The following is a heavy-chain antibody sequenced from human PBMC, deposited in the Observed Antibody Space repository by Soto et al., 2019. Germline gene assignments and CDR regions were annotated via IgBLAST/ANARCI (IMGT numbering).Heavy chain of an antibody. J-gene: IGHJ4*02. Sequence: SVQVSCEASGCTFSGYAISWVRQAPTQVLEWMGGIIPIFGTANYAQKFQGRLTITADESTSKAYLEPTSLGSEDLAVYQCATPPTRRVYSGYGPLSYHFDDWGQRTMVTVSS. D-gene: IGHD5-12*01. V-gene: IGHV1-69*01. CDR2: IIPIFGTA. CDR1: GCTFSGYA. CDR3: ATPPTRRVYSGYGPLSYHFDD.